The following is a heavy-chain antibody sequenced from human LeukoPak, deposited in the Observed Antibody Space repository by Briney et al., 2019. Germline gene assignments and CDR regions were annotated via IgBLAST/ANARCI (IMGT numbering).Heavy chain of an antibody. D-gene: IGHD5-12*01. Sequence: GGSLRLSCAASGFTFSSYAMSWVRQAPGKGLEWVSVISGSGGRTYYADSEKGRFTISRDNSKNTLYLQMSSLRGEDTAVYYCAKDLGYSGYDPLDHWGQGTLVTVSS. CDR1: GFTFSSYA. CDR2: ISGSGGRT. J-gene: IGHJ4*02. V-gene: IGHV3-23*01. CDR3: AKDLGYSGYDPLDH.